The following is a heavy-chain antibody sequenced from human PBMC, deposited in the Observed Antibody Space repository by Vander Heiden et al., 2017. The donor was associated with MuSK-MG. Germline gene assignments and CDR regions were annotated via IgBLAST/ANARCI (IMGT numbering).Heavy chain of an antibody. V-gene: IGHV4-38-2*01. D-gene: IGHD6-19*01. J-gene: IGHJ5*02. CDR3: ATERSIAVAGYNWFDP. CDR1: GSSTTSGYY. CDR2: IYHSGST. Sequence: QLRLKDSGPGLGRPWETLSLTCAVSGSSTTSGYYWGWIRQPPGKGLEWIGSIYHSGSTYYNPSLKSRVTISVDTSKNQFSLKLSSVTAADTAVYYCATERSIAVAGYNWFDPWGQGTLVTVSS.